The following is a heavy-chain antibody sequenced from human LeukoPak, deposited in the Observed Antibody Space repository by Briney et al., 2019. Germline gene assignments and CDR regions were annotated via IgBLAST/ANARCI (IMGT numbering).Heavy chain of an antibody. CDR2: IYYSGST. CDR3: ARDPDLKGFDY. J-gene: IGHJ4*02. Sequence: PSETLSLTCTVSGGSISSSSYYWGWIRQPPGKGLEWIGSIYYSGSTYYNPSLKSRVTISVDTSKNQFSLKLSSVTAADTAVYYCARDPDLKGFDYWGPGTLVTVSS. CDR1: GGSISSSSYY. D-gene: IGHD1-14*01. V-gene: IGHV4-39*07.